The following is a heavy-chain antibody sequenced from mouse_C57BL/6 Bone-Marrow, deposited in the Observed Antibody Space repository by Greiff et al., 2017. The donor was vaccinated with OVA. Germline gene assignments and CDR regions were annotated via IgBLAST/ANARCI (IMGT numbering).Heavy chain of an antibody. Sequence: VQLVESGAELARPGASVKLSCKASGYTFTSYGISWVKQRTGQGLEWIGEIYPRSGNTYYNEKFKGKATLTADKSSSTAYMELRSLTSEDSAVYFCASRIYSFHWYFDVWGTGTTVTVSS. J-gene: IGHJ1*03. V-gene: IGHV1-81*01. CDR2: IYPRSGNT. D-gene: IGHD2-12*01. CDR1: GYTFTSYG. CDR3: ASRIYSFHWYFDV.